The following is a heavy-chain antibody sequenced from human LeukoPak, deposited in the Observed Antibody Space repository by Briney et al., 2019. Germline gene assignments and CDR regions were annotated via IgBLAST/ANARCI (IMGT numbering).Heavy chain of an antibody. CDR3: ARDWGSGGLIDY. CDR2: IIPILGIA. V-gene: IGHV1-69*04. Sequence: GSSVKVSCKASGGTFSSYAISWVRQAPGQGLEWMGRIIPILGIANYAQKFQGRVTITADKSTSTAYMELSSLRSEDTAVYYCARDWGSGGLIDYWGRGTLVTVSS. CDR1: GGTFSSYA. D-gene: IGHD2-15*01. J-gene: IGHJ4*02.